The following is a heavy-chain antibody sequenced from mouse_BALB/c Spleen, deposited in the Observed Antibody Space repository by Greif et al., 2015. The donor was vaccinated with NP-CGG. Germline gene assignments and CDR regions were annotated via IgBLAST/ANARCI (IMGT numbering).Heavy chain of an antibody. Sequence: VKLVESGAELMKPGASVKISCKATGYTFSSYWIEWVKQRPGHGLEWIGEILPGSGGTNYNEKFKGKATFTADTSSNTAYMQLSSLTSEDSAVYYCARVGTTVEGFAYWGQGTLVTVSA. D-gene: IGHD1-1*01. J-gene: IGHJ3*01. CDR2: ILPGSGGT. V-gene: IGHV1-9*01. CDR1: GYTFSSYW. CDR3: ARVGTTVEGFAY.